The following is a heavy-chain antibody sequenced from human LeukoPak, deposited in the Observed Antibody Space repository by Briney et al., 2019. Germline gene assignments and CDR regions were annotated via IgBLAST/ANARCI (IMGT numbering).Heavy chain of an antibody. D-gene: IGHD3-10*02. Sequence: PGGSLRLSCAASGFTFSRHWMHWVRQAPGQGLVWVSRTNADESTTGYADSVKGRFTISRDNAKNTLYLQMNSLRAEDTAVYYCAKCSSATGDYTMDVWGQGTTVTVSS. J-gene: IGHJ6*02. CDR1: GFTFSRHW. CDR3: AKCSSATGDYTMDV. V-gene: IGHV3-74*01. CDR2: TNADESTT.